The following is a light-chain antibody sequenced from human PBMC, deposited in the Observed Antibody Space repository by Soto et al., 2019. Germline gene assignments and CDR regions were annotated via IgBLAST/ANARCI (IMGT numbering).Light chain of an antibody. CDR2: DAS. J-gene: IGKJ1*01. V-gene: IGKV3-20*01. CDR1: QSFSSSQ. CDR3: QVYGNLPQWT. Sequence: EIVLTQSPGTLSLSPGERATLSCRASQSFSSSQLQLAWYQQKPGQAPRLVVYDASTRATGIPDRFSGSGCGTDFALTISRLEPEDFALAQCQVYGNLPQWTFGQGTRVEIK.